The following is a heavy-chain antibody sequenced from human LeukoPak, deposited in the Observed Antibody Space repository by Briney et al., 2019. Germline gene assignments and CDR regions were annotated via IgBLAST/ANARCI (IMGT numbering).Heavy chain of an antibody. J-gene: IGHJ4*02. D-gene: IGHD3-10*01. Sequence: GASVKVSCKASGYTFTSYDINWVRQATGQGLEWMGWMNPNSGNTGYAQKFQGRVTMTRNTSISTAYMELSRLRSEDTAVYYCAAKRDASGTYSSFDYWGQGTLVTVSS. V-gene: IGHV1-8*01. CDR2: MNPNSGNT. CDR3: AAKRDASGTYSSFDY. CDR1: GYTFTSYD.